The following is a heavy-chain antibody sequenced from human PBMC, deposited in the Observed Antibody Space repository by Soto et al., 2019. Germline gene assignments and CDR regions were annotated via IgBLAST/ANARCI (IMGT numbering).Heavy chain of an antibody. V-gene: IGHV3-66*01. CDR1: GFTVSSDY. J-gene: IGHJ6*02. D-gene: IGHD1-26*01. CDR2: IYSGGST. Sequence: EVQVVESGGGLVQPGGSLRLSCAASGFTVSSDYMSWVRQAPGKGLEWVSVIYSGGSTYYADSVKGRFTISRDNSTNTLYLQMNSLRAEDTAVYYCARDPGDRNGVSVWGQGTTVTVSS. CDR3: ARDPGDRNGVSV.